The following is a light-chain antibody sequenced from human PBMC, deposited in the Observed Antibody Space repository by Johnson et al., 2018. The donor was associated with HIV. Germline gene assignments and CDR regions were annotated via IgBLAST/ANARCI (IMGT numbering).Light chain of an antibody. CDR2: YNN. CDR3: GTWDSSLSAPV. Sequence: QSVLTQPPSVSAAPGQSVTISCSGSSSNIGNNYISWYQQLPGTAPKLLIYYNNKRPSGIPDRFSGSKSGTSATLGITGLQTGDEADYYCGTWDSSLSAPVFGTGTKVTVL. V-gene: IGLV1-51*01. CDR1: SSNIGNNY. J-gene: IGLJ1*01.